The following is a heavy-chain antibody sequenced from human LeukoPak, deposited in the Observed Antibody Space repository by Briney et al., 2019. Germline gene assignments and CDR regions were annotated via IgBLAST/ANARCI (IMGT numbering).Heavy chain of an antibody. CDR1: GFTFSTYV. CDR2: ITASGGTT. CDR3: AKDRNYYGSGTSFDY. D-gene: IGHD3-10*01. J-gene: IGHJ4*02. V-gene: IGHV3-23*01. Sequence: QPGRSLRLSCAASGFTFSTYVMHWGRQAPGKGLEWVSAITASGGTTYYADSVKGRFTISRDNSKNTLYLQMNSLRAEDTAVYYCAKDRNYYGSGTSFDYWGQGTLVTVSS.